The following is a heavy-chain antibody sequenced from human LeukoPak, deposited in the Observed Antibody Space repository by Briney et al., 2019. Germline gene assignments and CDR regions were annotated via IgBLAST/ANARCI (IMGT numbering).Heavy chain of an antibody. CDR1: GGSISSYY. CDR3: AREATDTAMVPYYYYMDV. D-gene: IGHD5-18*01. CDR2: TYYSGST. V-gene: IGHV4-59*01. Sequence: SETLSLTCTVSGGSISSYYWSWIRQPPGKGLEWIGYTYYSGSTNYNPSLKSRVTISVDTSKNQFSLKLSSVTAADTAVYYCAREATDTAMVPYYYYMDVWGKGTTVTVTS. J-gene: IGHJ6*03.